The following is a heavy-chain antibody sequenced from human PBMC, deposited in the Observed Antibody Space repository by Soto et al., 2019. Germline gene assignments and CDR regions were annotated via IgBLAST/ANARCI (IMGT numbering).Heavy chain of an antibody. D-gene: IGHD7-27*01. Sequence: SETLSLTCTVSGGSISSYYWSWIRQPPGKGLEWIGYIYYSGSTNYNPSLKSRVTISVDTSKNQFSLKLSSVTAADTAVYYCARDLGINWFDPWGQGTLVTVSS. J-gene: IGHJ5*02. V-gene: IGHV4-59*01. CDR1: GGSISSYY. CDR3: ARDLGINWFDP. CDR2: IYYSGST.